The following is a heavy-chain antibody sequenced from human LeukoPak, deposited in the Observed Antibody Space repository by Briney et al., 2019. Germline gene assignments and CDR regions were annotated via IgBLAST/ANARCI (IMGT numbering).Heavy chain of an antibody. CDR2: IYYSGST. D-gene: IGHD1-1*01. Sequence: PSETLSLTCTVSGGSISSHYWSWIRQPPGKGLECIGYIYYSGSTNYNPSLKSRVTISVDTSKNQLSLKVSSVTAADTAVYYCARGGTIYYFDYWGQGTLVTVSS. J-gene: IGHJ4*02. CDR1: GGSISSHY. V-gene: IGHV4-59*11. CDR3: ARGGTIYYFDY.